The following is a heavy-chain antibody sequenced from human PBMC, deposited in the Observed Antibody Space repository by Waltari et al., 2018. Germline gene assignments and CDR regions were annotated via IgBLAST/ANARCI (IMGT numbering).Heavy chain of an antibody. J-gene: IGHJ4*02. CDR3: ARDRGRGIYLDS. CDR2: IQRSGGT. CDR1: GDSMSSGDW. D-gene: IGHD2-15*01. V-gene: IGHV4-4*02. Sequence: QMQLQESGPGLVKPSGTLSLTCTVSGDSMSSGDWWSWVRQPPEKGLEWIGQIQRSGGTNYNPSLESRVTISIDTANNHFSLKVTSTTAADTAVYYWARDRGRGIYLDSWGRGTLVTVSP.